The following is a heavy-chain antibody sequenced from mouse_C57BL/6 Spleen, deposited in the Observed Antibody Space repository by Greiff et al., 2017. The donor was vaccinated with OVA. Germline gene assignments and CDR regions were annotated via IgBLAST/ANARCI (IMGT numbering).Heavy chain of an antibody. V-gene: IGHV1-82*01. Sequence: QVQLKESGPELVKPGASVKISCKASGYAFSSSWMNWVKQRPGKGLEWIGRIYPGDGDTNYNGKFKGKATLTADKSSSTAYMQLSSLTSEDSAVYFCARGYDVWYFDVWGTGTTVTVSS. CDR2: IYPGDGDT. D-gene: IGHD2-3*01. CDR3: ARGYDVWYFDV. CDR1: GYAFSSSW. J-gene: IGHJ1*03.